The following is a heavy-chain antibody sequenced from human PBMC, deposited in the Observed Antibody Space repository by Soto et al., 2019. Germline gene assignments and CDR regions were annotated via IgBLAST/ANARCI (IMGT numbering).Heavy chain of an antibody. Sequence: PGGSLRLSCAASGFTVSSYSMNWVRQAPGKGLEWVSSISSSSSYIYYADSVKGRFTISRDNAKNSLYLQMNSLRAEDTAVYYCAGAPGRDCYYGMDVWGQGTTVTVSS. V-gene: IGHV3-21*01. CDR1: GFTVSSYS. J-gene: IGHJ6*02. CDR3: AGAPGRDCYYGMDV. CDR2: ISSSSSYI.